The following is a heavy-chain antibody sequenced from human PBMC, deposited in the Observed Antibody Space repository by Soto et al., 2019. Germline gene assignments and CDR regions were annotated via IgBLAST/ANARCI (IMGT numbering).Heavy chain of an antibody. CDR2: ISGSGGST. D-gene: IGHD6-19*01. Sequence: SLRLSCAASGFTFSSYAMSWVRQAPGKGLEWVSAISGSGGSTYYADSVKGRFTISRDNSKTTLYLQMNSLRAEDTAVYYCAKARIAVAGTPSIFYWGQGTLVTVSS. V-gene: IGHV3-23*01. CDR1: GFTFSSYA. J-gene: IGHJ4*02. CDR3: AKARIAVAGTPSIFY.